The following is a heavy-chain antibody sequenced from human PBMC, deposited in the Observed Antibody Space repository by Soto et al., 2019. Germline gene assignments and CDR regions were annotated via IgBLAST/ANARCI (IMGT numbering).Heavy chain of an antibody. J-gene: IGHJ6*02. CDR1: GGSISSGDYY. V-gene: IGHV4-30-4*01. Sequence: SETLSLTCTVSGGSISSGDYYWSWIRQPPGKGLEWIGYIYYSGSTYYNPSLKSRVTISVDTSKNQFSLKLSSVTAADTAVYYCARESDYTNYYYYGMDVWGQGTTVTVSS. CDR2: IYYSGST. D-gene: IGHD4-17*01. CDR3: ARESDYTNYYYYGMDV.